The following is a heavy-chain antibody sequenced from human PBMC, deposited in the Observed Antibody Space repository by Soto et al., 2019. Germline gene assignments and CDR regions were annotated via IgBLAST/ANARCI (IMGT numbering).Heavy chain of an antibody. CDR1: GGSISSYY. J-gene: IGHJ6*02. CDR2: IYYSGST. V-gene: IGHV4-59*08. Sequence: PSETLSLTCTVSGGSISSYYWSWIRQPPGKGLKWIGYIYYSGSTNYNPSLKSRVTISVDTSKNQFSLKLSSVTAADTAVYYCASLLLLFGQPIYGTALWAHGTPVTASS. CDR3: ASLLLLFGQPIYGTAL. D-gene: IGHD3-10*01.